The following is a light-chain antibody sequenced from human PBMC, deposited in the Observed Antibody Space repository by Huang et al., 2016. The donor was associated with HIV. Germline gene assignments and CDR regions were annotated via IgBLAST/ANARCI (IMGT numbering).Light chain of an antibody. V-gene: IGKV3-15*01. CDR1: QTVNSN. J-gene: IGKJ1*01. CDR3: QQYNNWLA. Sequence: EIVMTQSPATLSVSPGERATLSCRASQTVNSNLAWYQHKPGQGPRLLIYGASTRATGVPARFSGSGSGTKFTLTISSLQSEDFAVYYCQQYNNWLAFGQGTKVEIK. CDR2: GAS.